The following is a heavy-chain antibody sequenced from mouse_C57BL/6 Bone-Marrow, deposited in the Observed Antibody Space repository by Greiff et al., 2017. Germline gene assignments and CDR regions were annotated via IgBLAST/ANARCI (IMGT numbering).Heavy chain of an antibody. CDR2: ISSGGSYT. Sequence: VQLKQSGGDLVKPGGSLKLSCAASGFTFSSYGMSWVRQTPDKRLEWVATISSGGSYTYYPDSVKGRFTISRDNAKNTLYLQMSSLKSEDTAMYYCASPYYGNYQFAYWGQGTLVTVSA. D-gene: IGHD2-10*01. J-gene: IGHJ3*01. CDR3: ASPYYGNYQFAY. CDR1: GFTFSSYG. V-gene: IGHV5-6*01.